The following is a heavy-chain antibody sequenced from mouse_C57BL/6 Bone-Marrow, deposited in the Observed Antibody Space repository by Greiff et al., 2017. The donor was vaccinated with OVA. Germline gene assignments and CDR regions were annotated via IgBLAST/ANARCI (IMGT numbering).Heavy chain of an antibody. Sequence: EVQVVESGGGLVQSGRSLRLSCATSGFTFSDFYMEWVRQAPGKGLEWIAASRNKANDYTTEYSASVKGRFIVSRDTSQSILYLQMNALRAEDTAIYYCARDAPLNAMDYWGQGTSVTVSS. V-gene: IGHV7-1*01. CDR1: GFTFSDFY. J-gene: IGHJ4*01. CDR3: ARDAPLNAMDY. CDR2: SRNKANDYTT.